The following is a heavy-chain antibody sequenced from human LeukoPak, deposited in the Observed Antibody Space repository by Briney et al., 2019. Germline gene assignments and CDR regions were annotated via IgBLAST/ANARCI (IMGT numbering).Heavy chain of an antibody. CDR3: ARLARRYDSSGYYWGDY. J-gene: IGHJ4*02. CDR1: GYTFTGYY. V-gene: IGHV1-2*02. D-gene: IGHD3-22*01. Sequence: ASVKVSCKASGYTFTGYYMHWERQAPGQGLEWMGWINPNSGGTNYAQKFQGRVTMTRDTSISTAYMELSRLRSDDTAVYYCARLARRYDSSGYYWGDYWGQGTLVTVA. CDR2: INPNSGGT.